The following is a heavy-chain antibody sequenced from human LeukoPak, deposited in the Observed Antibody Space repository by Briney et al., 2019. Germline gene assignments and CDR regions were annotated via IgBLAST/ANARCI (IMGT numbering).Heavy chain of an antibody. D-gene: IGHD6-19*01. CDR2: ISSRSTNI. CDR1: GFTVSRYS. Sequence: GGSLRLSCAGSGFTVSRYSMIWFRQAPGKGLERVSSISSRSTNIFYADSVKGRFTISRDNAKNSLYLQMNSLGAEDTAVYYCARDAQWLVPEGYFYYMDVWGKGTTVTVSS. V-gene: IGHV3-21*01. J-gene: IGHJ6*03. CDR3: ARDAQWLVPEGYFYYMDV.